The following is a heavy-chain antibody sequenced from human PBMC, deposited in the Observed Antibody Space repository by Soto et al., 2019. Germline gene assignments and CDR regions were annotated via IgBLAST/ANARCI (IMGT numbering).Heavy chain of an antibody. V-gene: IGHV3-23*01. CDR2: ITANGGTA. CDR1: GFTFTSHA. Sequence: GGSLRLSCAASGFTFTSHAMGWVRQAPGKGLEWVSSITANGGTAFYGDSVKGRFTLSRDNSKNTLYLQMYSLRVEDTAAYYCARISTVSSNFDYWGQGTLVTVSS. D-gene: IGHD6-6*01. CDR3: ARISTVSSNFDY. J-gene: IGHJ4*02.